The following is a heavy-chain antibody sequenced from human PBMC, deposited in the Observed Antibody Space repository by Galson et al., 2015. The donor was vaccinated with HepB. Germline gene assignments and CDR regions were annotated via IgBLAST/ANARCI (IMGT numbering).Heavy chain of an antibody. V-gene: IGHV3-23*01. CDR1: GFTFTSFA. J-gene: IGHJ4*02. Sequence: SLRLSCAASGFTFTSFAMNWLRQAPGKAPEWVSVISGSGGATYCANSVKGRFSISRDNSASTLSLQMNSLSAEDTAIYYCAKGNIAGIPAAPYSWGQGTLVTVSS. CDR3: AKGNIAGIPAAPYS. D-gene: IGHD2-2*01. CDR2: ISGSGGAT.